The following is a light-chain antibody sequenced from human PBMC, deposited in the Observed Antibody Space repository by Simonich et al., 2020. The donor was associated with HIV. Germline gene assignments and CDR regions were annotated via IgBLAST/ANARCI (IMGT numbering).Light chain of an antibody. Sequence: EIVMTQSPATLSVSPGERATLSCRASQSISSNLAWYEQRPGQAPRLLIYGASTRATGSPARFSGSGSGTDFTLTIRSLQSEDFAVYYCQQYNKWPYTFGQGTKLEIK. CDR1: QSISSN. V-gene: IGKV3-15*01. CDR3: QQYNKWPYT. J-gene: IGKJ2*01. CDR2: GAS.